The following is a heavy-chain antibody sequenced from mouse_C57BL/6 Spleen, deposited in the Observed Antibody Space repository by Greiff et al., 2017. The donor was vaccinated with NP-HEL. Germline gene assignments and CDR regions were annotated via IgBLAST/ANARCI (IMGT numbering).Heavy chain of an antibody. J-gene: IGHJ2*01. CDR3: ARVGTSDY. CDR1: GFTFSSYA. Sequence: EVQRVESGGGLVKPGGSLKLSCAASGFTFSSYAMSWVRQTPEKRLEWVATISDGGSYTYYPDNVKGRFTISRDNAKNNLYLQMSHLKSEDTAMYYCARVGTSDYWGQGTTLTVSS. D-gene: IGHD3-3*01. V-gene: IGHV5-4*01. CDR2: ISDGGSYT.